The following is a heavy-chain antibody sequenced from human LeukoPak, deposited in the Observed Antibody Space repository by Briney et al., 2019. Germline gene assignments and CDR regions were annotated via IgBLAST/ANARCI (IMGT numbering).Heavy chain of an antibody. CDR1: GFTFSSYA. CDR3: AKDPTDFDSSGQTYFDY. V-gene: IGHV3-23*01. CDR2: ISGSGGST. J-gene: IGHJ4*02. Sequence: PGGSLRLSCAASGFTFSSYAMSWVRQAPGKGLEWVSAISGSGGSTHYADSVRGRFTISGDNSKNTLYLQMNSLRAEDTAVYYCAKDPTDFDSSGQTYFDYWGQGSLVTVSS. D-gene: IGHD3-22*01.